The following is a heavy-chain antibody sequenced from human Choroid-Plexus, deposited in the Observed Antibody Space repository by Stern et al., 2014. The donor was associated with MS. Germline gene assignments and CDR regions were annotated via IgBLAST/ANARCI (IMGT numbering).Heavy chain of an antibody. D-gene: IGHD2-15*01. Sequence: VQLVESGGGVAQPGRPLILSCAASGFTFSNFGMHWVRQAPGKGLEWVALISYDGSDKYYGDSVKGRFTIFRDNSKNTLYMHMNSLRAEDTAVYYCAKDRQWSTYFFDYWGQGSLVTVSS. J-gene: IGHJ4*02. CDR1: GFTFSNFG. CDR3: AKDRQWSTYFFDY. V-gene: IGHV3-30*18. CDR2: ISYDGSDK.